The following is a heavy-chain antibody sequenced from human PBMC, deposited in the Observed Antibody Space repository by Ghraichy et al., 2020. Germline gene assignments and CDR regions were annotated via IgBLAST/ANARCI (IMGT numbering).Heavy chain of an antibody. CDR2: ISGSGGSK. CDR3: AKSPKVTTLSHFDY. Sequence: LSLTCVASGFMFSDYAMSWVRQVPGKGLEWVSSISGSGGSKYYADSVRGRFTLSRDNSKNTLSLLMKSLTAEDTDIYYCAKSPKVTTLSHFDYWGQGARVTVSS. D-gene: IGHD1-1*01. V-gene: IGHV3-23*01. J-gene: IGHJ4*02. CDR1: GFMFSDYA.